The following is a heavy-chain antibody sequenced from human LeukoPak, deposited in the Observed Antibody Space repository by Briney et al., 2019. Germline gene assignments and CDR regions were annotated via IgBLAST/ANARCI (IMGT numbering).Heavy chain of an antibody. Sequence: ASVKVSCKASGYTFNSYGISWVRQAPGQGLEWIGWISVYNGYTNYAHKLQGRVTLTTDTSTSTAYMELRSLRSDDTAVYYCARDKSQSVLLENWFDPWGQGTLVTVSS. CDR2: ISVYNGYT. J-gene: IGHJ5*02. V-gene: IGHV1-18*01. CDR3: ARDKSQSVLLENWFDP. CDR1: GYTFNSYG. D-gene: IGHD2-15*01.